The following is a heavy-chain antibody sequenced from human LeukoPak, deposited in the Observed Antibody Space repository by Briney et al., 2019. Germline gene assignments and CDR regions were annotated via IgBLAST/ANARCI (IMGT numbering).Heavy chain of an antibody. CDR1: GFTFSSYA. V-gene: IGHV3-23*01. D-gene: IGHD5-18*01. CDR3: AKDLGYSYEAPIDY. J-gene: IGHJ4*02. CDR2: ISGSGGST. Sequence: PGGSLRLSCAASGFTFSSYAMSWVRQAPGKGLEWVSAISGSGGSTYYADSVKGRFTISRDNSKNTLYLQMNSLRAEDTAVYYCAKDLGYSYEAPIDYWGQGTLVTVSS.